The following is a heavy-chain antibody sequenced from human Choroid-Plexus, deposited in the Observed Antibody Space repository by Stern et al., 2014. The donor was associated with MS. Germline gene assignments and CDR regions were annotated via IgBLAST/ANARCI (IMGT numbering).Heavy chain of an antibody. CDR2: IHPNTGGP. Sequence: QVQLVESGAEVKKPGASVKVSCKTSGYIFTGYYIHWVRQAPGQGLEWMAWIHPNTGGPKYAQKFEGRVPMSRDTSSSTAYVELSSLTSDDTAVYYCARDQRGITIFGVVTDYYYLGMDVWGQGTTVTVSS. CDR3: ARDQRGITIFGVVTDYYYLGMDV. V-gene: IGHV1-2*02. J-gene: IGHJ6*02. CDR1: GYIFTGYY. D-gene: IGHD3-3*01.